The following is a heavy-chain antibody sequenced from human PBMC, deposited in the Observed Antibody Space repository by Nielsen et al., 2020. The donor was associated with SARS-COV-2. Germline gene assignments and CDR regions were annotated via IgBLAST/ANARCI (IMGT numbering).Heavy chain of an antibody. V-gene: IGHV4-39*07. Sequence: SETLSLTCTVSGGSISSGGYYWSWIRQPPGKGLEWIGEINHSGSTNYNPSLKSRVTISVDTSKNQFSLKLSSVTAADTAVYYCARGPYYYGSGSYYRWFDPWGQGTLVTVSS. CDR2: INHSGST. J-gene: IGHJ5*02. CDR3: ARGPYYYGSGSYYRWFDP. D-gene: IGHD3-10*01. CDR1: GGSISSGGYY.